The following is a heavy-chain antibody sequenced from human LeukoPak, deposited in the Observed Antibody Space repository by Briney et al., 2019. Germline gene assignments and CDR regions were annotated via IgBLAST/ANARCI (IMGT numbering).Heavy chain of an antibody. CDR3: AGDNRGDYYYYGMDV. Sequence: GGSLRLSCVASGFTFSGYWMTWVRQAPGKGLEWVANIKQDGSEKYYVDSVKGRFTISRDNAKNSLYLQMNSLRAEDTAVYYCAGDNRGDYYYYGMDVWGRGTTVTVSS. CDR2: IKQDGSEK. V-gene: IGHV3-7*01. CDR1: GFTFSGYW. J-gene: IGHJ6*02.